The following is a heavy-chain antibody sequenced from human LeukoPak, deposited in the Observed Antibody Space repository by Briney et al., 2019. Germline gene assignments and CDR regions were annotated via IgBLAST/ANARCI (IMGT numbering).Heavy chain of an antibody. CDR1: GYTLTELS. CDR2: FDPEDGET. J-gene: IGHJ4*02. Sequence: ASVKVSCKVSGYTLTELSMHWVRQAPGKGLEWMGGFDPEDGETIYAQKFRGRVTMTEDTSTDTAYMELSSLRSEDTAVYYCATTSTLLPGSYFDYWGQGTLVTVSS. CDR3: ATTSTLLPGSYFDY. D-gene: IGHD1-1*01. V-gene: IGHV1-24*01.